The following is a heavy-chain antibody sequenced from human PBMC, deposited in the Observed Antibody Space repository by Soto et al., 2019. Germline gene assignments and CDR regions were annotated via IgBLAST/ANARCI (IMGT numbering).Heavy chain of an antibody. CDR1: GYTFTSYY. Sequence: QVQLVQSGAEVKKPGASVKVSCKASGYTFTSYYMHWVRQAPGQGLEWMGIINPSGGNTSYAQKFQGRVTMTRDTSTSTVYMELSSLRSEDTAVYYCARSSVVPDYYYYGMDVWGQGTTVTVSS. V-gene: IGHV1-46*01. CDR3: ARSSVVPDYYYYGMDV. D-gene: IGHD2-15*01. CDR2: INPSGGNT. J-gene: IGHJ6*02.